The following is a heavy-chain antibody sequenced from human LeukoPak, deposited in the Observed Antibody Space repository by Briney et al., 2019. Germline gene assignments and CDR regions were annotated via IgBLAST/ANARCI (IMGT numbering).Heavy chain of an antibody. Sequence: PSETLSLTCTVSGGSISSYYWSWIRQPPGKGLEWIGYIYYSGSTNYNPSLKSRVTISVDTSKNQFSLQLNSVTPEDTAVYYCARVIGGGRRGNWFDPWGQGTLVTVSS. CDR1: GGSISSYY. CDR3: ARVIGGGRRGNWFDP. V-gene: IGHV4-59*12. D-gene: IGHD3-10*01. CDR2: IYYSGST. J-gene: IGHJ5*02.